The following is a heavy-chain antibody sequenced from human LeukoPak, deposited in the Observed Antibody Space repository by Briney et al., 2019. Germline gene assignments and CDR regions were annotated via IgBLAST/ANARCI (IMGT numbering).Heavy chain of an antibody. J-gene: IGHJ3*02. CDR2: IKTDGSET. CDR1: GFTFSAYW. CDR3: ARTAGALPCDI. Sequence: PGGSLRLSCAASGFTFSAYWMGWVRQVPGKGLEWVANIKTDGSETHYVDSVKGRFTISRDNAKNSLYLQMNSLRAEDTAVYYCARTAGALPCDIWGQGTMVTVSS. V-gene: IGHV3-7*01. D-gene: IGHD2-21*02.